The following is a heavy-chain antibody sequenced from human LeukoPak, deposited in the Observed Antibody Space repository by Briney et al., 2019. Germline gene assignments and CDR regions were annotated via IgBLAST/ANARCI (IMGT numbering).Heavy chain of an antibody. J-gene: IGHJ5*02. CDR3: ARSSGTDSGWWYWFDP. Sequence: GGSLRLSCAASGFTFSSYAMSWVRQAPGKGLEWVSAISGSGGSTYYADSVKGRFTISRDNSKNTLYLQMNSLRAEDTAVYYCARSSGTDSGWWYWFDPWGQGTLVTVSS. V-gene: IGHV3-23*01. D-gene: IGHD6-19*01. CDR1: GFTFSSYA. CDR2: ISGSGGST.